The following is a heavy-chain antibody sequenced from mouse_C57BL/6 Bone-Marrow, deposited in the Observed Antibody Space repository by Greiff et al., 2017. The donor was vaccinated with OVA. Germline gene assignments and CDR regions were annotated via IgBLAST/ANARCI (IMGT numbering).Heavy chain of an antibody. CDR2: ISNGGGST. D-gene: IGHD1-1*01. CDR1: GFTFSDYY. CDR3: ARRGDYGSSSAWFAY. Sequence: EVQGVESGGGLVQPGGSLKLSCAASGFTFSDYYMYWVRQTPEKRLEWVAYISNGGGSTYYPDTVKGRFTISRENAKNTLYLQMSRLKSEDTAMYYCARRGDYGSSSAWFAYWGQGTLVTVSA. J-gene: IGHJ3*01. V-gene: IGHV5-12*01.